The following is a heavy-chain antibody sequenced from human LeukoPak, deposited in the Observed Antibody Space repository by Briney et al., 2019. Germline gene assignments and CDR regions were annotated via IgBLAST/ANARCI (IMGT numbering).Heavy chain of an antibody. D-gene: IGHD2-2*01. CDR1: GFTFSSYS. J-gene: IGHJ4*02. CDR2: ISSSSSYI. V-gene: IGHV3-21*01. CDR3: ARGGSVVVPAAMLDY. Sequence: PGGSLRLSCAASGFTFSSYSMNWVCQAPGKGLEWVSSISSSSSYIYYADSVKGRFTISRDNAKNSLYLQMNSLRAEDTAVYYCARGGSVVVPAAMLDYWGQGTLVTVSS.